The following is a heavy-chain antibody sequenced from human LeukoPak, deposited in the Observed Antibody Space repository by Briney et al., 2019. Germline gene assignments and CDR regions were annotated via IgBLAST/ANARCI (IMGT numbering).Heavy chain of an antibody. D-gene: IGHD6-25*01. V-gene: IGHV1-46*01. CDR3: TSPAGSTPHYFDY. J-gene: IGHJ4*02. Sequence: ASVKVSCKASGGTFSSYAISWVRRAPGQGLEWMGMINPTGESTTYAQMFQGRLTVTRDTSTSTVYMELSSLKSEDTAVYYCTSPAGSTPHYFDYWGQGSLLTVSS. CDR2: INPTGEST. CDR1: GGTFSSYA.